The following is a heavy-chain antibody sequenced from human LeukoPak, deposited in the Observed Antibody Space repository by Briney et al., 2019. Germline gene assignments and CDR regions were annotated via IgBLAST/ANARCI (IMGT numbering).Heavy chain of an antibody. V-gene: IGHV3-48*01. CDR2: ISSSSSTI. CDR1: GFTFSSYS. D-gene: IGHD6-19*01. J-gene: IGHJ4*02. Sequence: PGGSLRLSCAASGFTFSSYSMNWVRQAPGKGLEWVSYISSSSSTIYYADSVKGRFTISRDNAKNSLYLQMNSLRAEDTAVYYCAGGYSSGLGGYWGQGTLVTVSS. CDR3: AGGYSSGLGGY.